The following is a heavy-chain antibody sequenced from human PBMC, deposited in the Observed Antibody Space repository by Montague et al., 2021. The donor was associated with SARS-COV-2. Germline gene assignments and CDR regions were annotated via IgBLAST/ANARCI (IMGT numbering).Heavy chain of an antibody. D-gene: IGHD4-23*01. Sequence: PPLVKTTQTLTLTCTFSGFSLSTSGMCVSWIRQPPGKALEWLTLIDWXDDKYYSTSLKTRLTISKDTSKNQVVLTMTNMDPVDTATYYCARSYGTTVVTRAFDYWGQGTLVTVSS. V-gene: IGHV2-70*01. CDR1: GFSLSTSGMC. CDR2: IDWXDDK. CDR3: ARSYGTTVVTRAFDY. J-gene: IGHJ4*02.